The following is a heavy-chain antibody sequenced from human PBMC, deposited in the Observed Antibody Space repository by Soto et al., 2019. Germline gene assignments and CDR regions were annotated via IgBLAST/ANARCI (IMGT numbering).Heavy chain of an antibody. CDR2: IYYSGST. CDR1: GGSISSGDYY. V-gene: IGHV4-30-4*01. Sequence: TSETLSLTCTVSGGSISSGDYYWSWIRQPPGKGLEWIGYIYYSGSTYYNPSLKSRVTISVDTSKNQFSLKLSSVTAADTAVYYCAREPSDFGLSGSRPYYFDYWGQGTLVTVSS. CDR3: AREPSDFGLSGSRPYYFDY. D-gene: IGHD1-26*01. J-gene: IGHJ4*02.